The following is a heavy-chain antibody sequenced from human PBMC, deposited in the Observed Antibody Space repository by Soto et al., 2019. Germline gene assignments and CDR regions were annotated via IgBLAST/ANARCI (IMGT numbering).Heavy chain of an antibody. V-gene: IGHV1-24*01. CDR2: FDPEDGET. Sequence: ASVKVSCKVSGYTLTELSMHWVRQAPGKGLEWMGGFDPEDGETIYAQKFQGRVTMTEDTSTDTAYMELSSLRSEDTAVYYCATDLLYGDYVHYWGQGTLVTVSS. CDR3: ATDLLYGDYVHY. J-gene: IGHJ4*02. D-gene: IGHD4-17*01. CDR1: GYTLTELS.